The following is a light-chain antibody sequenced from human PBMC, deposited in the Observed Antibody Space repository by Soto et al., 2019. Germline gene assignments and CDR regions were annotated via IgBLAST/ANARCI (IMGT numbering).Light chain of an antibody. J-gene: IGKJ1*01. Sequence: DIQMTQSPSSLSASVGDRFTITCRASQPISDYLNWYQQKPGKAPTLLMYTASNLQSGVPSRFSGSGSGTDFTLTISRLEPEDFAVYYCQQYGSSGTFGQGTKVDIK. V-gene: IGKV1-39*01. CDR2: TAS. CDR1: QPISDY. CDR3: QQYGSSGT.